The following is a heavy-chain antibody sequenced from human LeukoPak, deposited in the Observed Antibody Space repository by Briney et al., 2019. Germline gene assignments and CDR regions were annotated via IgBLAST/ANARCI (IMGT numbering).Heavy chain of an antibody. CDR2: INWNSGTI. V-gene: IGHV3-9*01. J-gene: IGHJ6*01. D-gene: IGHD2-15*01. Sequence: PGRSLRLSCAASGFTFDDYAMHWVRQAPGKGLEWVSSINWNSGTIGYADSVKGRFTISRDNAENSLYLQMNSLRAEDTAVYYCARGSEGYCSGGGCYYGMDVWGQGTTVTVSS. CDR1: GFTFDDYA. CDR3: ARGSEGYCSGGGCYYGMDV.